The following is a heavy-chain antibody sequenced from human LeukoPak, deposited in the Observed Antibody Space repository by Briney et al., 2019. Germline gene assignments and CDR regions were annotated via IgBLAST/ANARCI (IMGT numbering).Heavy chain of an antibody. CDR2: INPNSGGT. V-gene: IGHV1-2*02. D-gene: IGHD2-2*01. CDR3: ARANALYCSSTSCLFDY. Sequence: ASVKVSCKASGYTFTDYYIHWVRQAPGQGLEWMAWINPNSGGTYYAQNFHDRITLTRDTSISTAYMELSRLRSDDTAIYYCARANALYCSSTSCLFDYWGQGTLSLSPQ. J-gene: IGHJ4*02. CDR1: GYTFTDYY.